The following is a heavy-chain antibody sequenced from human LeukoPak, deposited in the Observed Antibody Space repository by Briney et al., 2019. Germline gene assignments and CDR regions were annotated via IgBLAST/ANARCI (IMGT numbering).Heavy chain of an antibody. CDR1: GFTVSTKY. Sequence: GGSLRLSCAASGFTVSTKYTAWVRQAPGKGLEWVSVIRRDGTTSYADSVKGRFTISRDNSKSTLYLQMNSLTAEDTAVYYCTREGYFHDSSGYENDALDVWGQGTMVTISS. V-gene: IGHV3-53*01. J-gene: IGHJ3*01. CDR2: IRRDGTT. D-gene: IGHD3-22*01. CDR3: TREGYFHDSSGYENDALDV.